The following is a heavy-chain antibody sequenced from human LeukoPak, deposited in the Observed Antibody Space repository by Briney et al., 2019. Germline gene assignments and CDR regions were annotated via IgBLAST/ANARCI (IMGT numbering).Heavy chain of an antibody. D-gene: IGHD3-10*01. CDR1: GGSISSGSYY. CDR3: ADGTYGSGGEI. Sequence: SETLSLTCTVSGGSISSGSYYWGWIRQPPGKGLEWIGSIYHSGSTYYNPSLKSRVTISVDTSKNQFSLKLSSVTAADTAVYYCADGTYGSGGEIWGQGAMVTVSS. CDR2: IYHSGST. V-gene: IGHV4-39*07. J-gene: IGHJ3*02.